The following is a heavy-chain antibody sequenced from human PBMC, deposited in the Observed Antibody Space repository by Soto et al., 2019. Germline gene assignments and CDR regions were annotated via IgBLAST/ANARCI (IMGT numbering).Heavy chain of an antibody. CDR3: AKEQLAMTVVVADYFDS. CDR1: GCTFSTYG. Sequence: QVQLVESGGGVVQPGKSLRLSCAASGCTFSTYGIHWVRQAPGKGLEWVALISYDGGSKYYGDSVKGRFIISRDNSHNTVSLQMNSLRADDTSVYFCAKEQLAMTVVVADYFDSWGQGTLVTVSS. V-gene: IGHV3-30*18. CDR2: ISYDGGSK. D-gene: IGHD3-22*01. J-gene: IGHJ4*02.